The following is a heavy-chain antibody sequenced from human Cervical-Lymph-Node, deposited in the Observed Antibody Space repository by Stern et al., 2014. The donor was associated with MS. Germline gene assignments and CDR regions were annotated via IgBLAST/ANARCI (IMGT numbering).Heavy chain of an antibody. CDR3: ARVGGTSYYDYSDY. CDR1: GFDFSTYA. D-gene: IGHD3-3*01. Sequence: EMQLVESGGGLVHPGGSLRLSCGGSGFDFSTYAMNWVRQAPGKGLEWVSYITSSSSAMYYADSVKGRFTIFRDNAKGSLYLQMHSLRDDDTAIYYCARVGGTSYYDYSDYWGQGTLVTVSS. J-gene: IGHJ4*02. CDR2: ITSSSSAM. V-gene: IGHV3-48*02.